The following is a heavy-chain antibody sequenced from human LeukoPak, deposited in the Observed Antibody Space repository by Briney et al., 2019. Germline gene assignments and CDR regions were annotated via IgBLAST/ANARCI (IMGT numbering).Heavy chain of an antibody. V-gene: IGHV3-23*01. D-gene: IGHD6-6*01. CDR1: GFTFSSYA. CDR3: AKMRYSSSSAAGDNWFDP. Sequence: GGSLRLSCGASGFTFSSYAMTWIRQTPGKGLEWVSVIAGSGGTHYGDSVKGRFTIPRDNSKSTLYLQMNSLRAEDTAIYYCAKMRYSSSSAAGDNWFDPWGQGTLVTVSS. J-gene: IGHJ5*02. CDR2: IAGSGGT.